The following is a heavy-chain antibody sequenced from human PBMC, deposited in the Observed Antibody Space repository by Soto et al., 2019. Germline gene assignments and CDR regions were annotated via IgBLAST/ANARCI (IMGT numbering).Heavy chain of an antibody. CDR2: IIPIFKTP. D-gene: IGHD6-25*01. V-gene: IGHV1-69*01. Sequence: QVQLVQSGTELKKPGSSVNVSCKASGGTFDSYAITWVRQAPGQGLEWMGGIIPIFKTPKYAQKFQARVTITADESSSTASMELSSLTSEDTALYYCARGHGYNGAHFDYWGQGTLVTVSS. CDR1: GGTFDSYA. CDR3: ARGHGYNGAHFDY. J-gene: IGHJ4*02.